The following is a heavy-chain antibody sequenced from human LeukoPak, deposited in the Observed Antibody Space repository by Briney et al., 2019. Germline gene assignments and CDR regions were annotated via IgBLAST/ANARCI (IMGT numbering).Heavy chain of an antibody. CDR2: INPSGGST. CDR3: ARSGAYYYDSSGYFLAY. D-gene: IGHD3-22*01. J-gene: IGHJ4*02. CDR1: GYTYTSYY. V-gene: IGHV1-46*01. Sequence: ASVQVSRKSTGYTYTSYYMHWLRPAPGQGREGMGLINPSGGSTSYAQKFQGRVTMTRDTSTSTVYMELSSLRSEDTAVYYCARSGAYYYDSSGYFLAYWGQGTLVTVSS.